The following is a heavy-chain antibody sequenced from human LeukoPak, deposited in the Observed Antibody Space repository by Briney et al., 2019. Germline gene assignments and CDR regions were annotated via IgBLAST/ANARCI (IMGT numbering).Heavy chain of an antibody. CDR2: ISYDGSNK. CDR3: ARDEGYGDYLFAFDI. Sequence: GRSLRLSCAASGFTFDDYAMHWVRQAPGKGLEWVAVISYDGSNKYYADSVKGRFTISRDNSKNTLYLQMNSLRAEDTAVYYCARDEGYGDYLFAFDIWGQGTMVTVSS. D-gene: IGHD4-17*01. CDR1: GFTFDDYA. J-gene: IGHJ3*02. V-gene: IGHV3-30*03.